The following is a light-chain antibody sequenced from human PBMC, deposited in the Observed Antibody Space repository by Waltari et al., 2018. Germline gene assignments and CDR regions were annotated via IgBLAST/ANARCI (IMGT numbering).Light chain of an antibody. V-gene: IGKV2-28*01. CDR1: QSLLHSNGYNY. CDR2: LGS. J-gene: IGKJ3*01. Sequence: DIVMTQSPLSLPVTPGEPASISCRSSQSLLHSNGYNYLDWYLQKPGPSPQLLIYLGSNRASGVPDRFSGSGSGTDFTLKISRVEAEDVGVYYCMQALQTPRFTFGPGTKVDIK. CDR3: MQALQTPRFT.